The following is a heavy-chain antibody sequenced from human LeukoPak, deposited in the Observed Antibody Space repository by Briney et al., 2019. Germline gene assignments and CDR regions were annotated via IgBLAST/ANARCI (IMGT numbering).Heavy chain of an antibody. V-gene: IGHV3-48*03. J-gene: IGHJ4*02. CDR1: GVTFSSYE. CDR3: ARASSALLRGYTDN. Sequence: GGSLRLPCAASGVTFSSYEYNWVRQAPGEGGQGISYINATGDSIFYSDSVRGRFTISRDNTRNSLFLQMNSLRAEDTAVYYSARASSALLRGYTDNCGPGNPVTVS. CDR2: INATGDSI. D-gene: IGHD3-10*01.